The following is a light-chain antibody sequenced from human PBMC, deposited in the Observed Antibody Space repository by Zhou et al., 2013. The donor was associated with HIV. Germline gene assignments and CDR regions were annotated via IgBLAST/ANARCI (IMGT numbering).Light chain of an antibody. J-gene: IGKJ1*01. Sequence: AIRMTQSPSSLSASTGDRVTITCRVSQDVSGYLGWYQQKPGKAPKLLISAASTLQSGVPSRFSGSGSGTDFTLTISCLQSEDFATYYCQQYYTYPRTFGQGSKV. CDR1: QDVSGY. CDR3: QQYYTYPRT. V-gene: IGKV1-8*01. CDR2: AAS.